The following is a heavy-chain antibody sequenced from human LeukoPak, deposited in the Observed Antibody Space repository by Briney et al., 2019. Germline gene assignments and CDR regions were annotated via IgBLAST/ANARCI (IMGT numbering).Heavy chain of an antibody. Sequence: SQTLSLTCTVSGGSISSESYYWSWIRQPAGKGLEWIGRIYTSGSTNYNPSLKSRVTISVDTSKNQFSLKLSSVTAADTAVYYCARDTGGSGWYSLDYWGQGTLVTVSS. V-gene: IGHV4-61*02. CDR2: IYTSGST. D-gene: IGHD6-19*01. CDR3: ARDTGGSGWYSLDY. CDR1: GGSISSESYY. J-gene: IGHJ4*02.